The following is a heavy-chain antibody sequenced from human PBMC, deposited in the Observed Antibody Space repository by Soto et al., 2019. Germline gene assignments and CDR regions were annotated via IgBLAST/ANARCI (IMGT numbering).Heavy chain of an antibody. CDR3: AKDPSTGGADY. V-gene: IGHV3-23*01. D-gene: IGHD2-15*01. CDR2: LSKDGANE. Sequence: GGSLRLSCTASGFILSEYAMNWVRHTPGAGLEWVSTLSKDGANEHYVDSVKGRFTISRDDAKNTLYLQMNSLRAEDTAMYYCAKDPSTGGADYWGQGTQVTVSS. J-gene: IGHJ4*02. CDR1: GFILSEYA.